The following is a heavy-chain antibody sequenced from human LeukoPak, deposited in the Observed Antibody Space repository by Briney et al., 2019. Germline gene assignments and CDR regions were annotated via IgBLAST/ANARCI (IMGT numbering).Heavy chain of an antibody. CDR1: GFPFNKAW. Sequence: GGSLRLSCVASGFPFNKAWMSWVRQAPGKGLEWVGRIRSRADGAITDYATPVKGRFTISRDDSKNTLFLQMNSLRSDDTAVYYCTTAFSTYWWPGWGKGTLVAVSS. V-gene: IGHV3-15*01. CDR3: TTAFSTYWWPG. CDR2: IRSRADGAIT. D-gene: IGHD2-8*02. J-gene: IGHJ4*02.